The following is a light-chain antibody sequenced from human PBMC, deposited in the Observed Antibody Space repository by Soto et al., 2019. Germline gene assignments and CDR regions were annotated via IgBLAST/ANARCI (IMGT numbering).Light chain of an antibody. V-gene: IGKV3D-20*01. CDR1: QTVSSSY. Sequence: EIVVTQSPATLSLSPGERATLSCGASQTVSSSYLAWYQQKPGLAPRLLIYDASSRATGIPDRFSGSGSGTDFTLTISRLEPEDFAVYYWQQYSTSPTFGGGTKMDIK. CDR2: DAS. J-gene: IGKJ4*01. CDR3: QQYSTSPT.